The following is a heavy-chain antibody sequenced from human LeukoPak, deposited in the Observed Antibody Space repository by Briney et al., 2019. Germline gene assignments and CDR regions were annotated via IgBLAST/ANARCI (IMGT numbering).Heavy chain of an antibody. Sequence: SGSLSLTCAVYGGSFTGYYWSWIRQPPGKGLAWIGAISRNGNTNYNPSHMRRVTMSVDTSKKQFSLNLSSVTATDTAVYCGPRIVLPYYNDTTTLKGYFDLWGRGTLVTVSS. CDR3: PRIVLPYYNDTTTLKGYFDL. D-gene: IGHD3-22*01. CDR1: GGSFTGYY. CDR2: ISRNGNT. V-gene: IGHV4-34*01. J-gene: IGHJ2*01.